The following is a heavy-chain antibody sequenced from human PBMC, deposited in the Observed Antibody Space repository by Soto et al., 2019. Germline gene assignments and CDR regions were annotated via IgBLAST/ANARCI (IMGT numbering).Heavy chain of an antibody. CDR2: IIPIFGTA. CDR3: ARAGVCSGGSCDTESSVDY. V-gene: IGHV1-69*01. J-gene: IGHJ4*02. CDR1: GGTFGSYA. Sequence: QVQLVQSGAEVKKPGSSVKVSCKASGGTFGSYAISWVRQAPGQGLEWMGGIIPIFGTANYAQKFQGRVTITADESTSTAYMELSSLRSEDTAVYYCARAGVCSGGSCDTESSVDYWGQGTLVTVSS. D-gene: IGHD2-15*01.